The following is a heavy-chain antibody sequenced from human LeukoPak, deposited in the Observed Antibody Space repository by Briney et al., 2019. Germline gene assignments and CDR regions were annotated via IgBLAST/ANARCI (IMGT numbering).Heavy chain of an antibody. Sequence: PQASVKVSCKASGYTFTSYSISWVRQAPGQGLEWMGWISAYNGNTNYAQKLQGRVAMTTDTSTSTAYMELRSLRSDDTAVYYCASGHCSSTSCYLYYYMDVWGKGTTVTVSS. J-gene: IGHJ6*03. CDR3: ASGHCSSTSCYLYYYMDV. CDR2: ISAYNGNT. CDR1: GYTFTSYS. D-gene: IGHD2-2*03. V-gene: IGHV1-18*01.